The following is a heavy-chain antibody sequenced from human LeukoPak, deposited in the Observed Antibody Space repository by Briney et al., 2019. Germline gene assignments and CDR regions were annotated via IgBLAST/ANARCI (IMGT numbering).Heavy chain of an antibody. CDR3: ARAPGGLEGATYFDY. J-gene: IGHJ4*02. D-gene: IGHD1-26*01. CDR1: GGTFSSYA. V-gene: IGHV1-69*13. Sequence: SVKVSCKASGGTFSSYAISWVRQAPGQGLEWMGGIIPIFGTANYAQKFQGRVTITADESTSTAYMELSSLRSEDTAVYYCARAPGGLEGATYFDYWGQGTLVTVS. CDR2: IIPIFGTA.